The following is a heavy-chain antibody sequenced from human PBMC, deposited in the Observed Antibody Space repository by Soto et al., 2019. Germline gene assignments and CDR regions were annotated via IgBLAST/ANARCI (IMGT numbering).Heavy chain of an antibody. D-gene: IGHD1-1*01. CDR2: INPERRTI. CDR1: AFSFGTSW. Sequence: PGGSLRLSCAASAFSFGTSWMHWVRQAPGEGLVWVSRINPERRTINYADSGKGRFTISRDHAKNTLYLQINIRRVEATAVYFGETAGTTRFDTGALGPLVPVPS. CDR3: ETAGTTRFDT. V-gene: IGHV3-74*01. J-gene: IGHJ4*02.